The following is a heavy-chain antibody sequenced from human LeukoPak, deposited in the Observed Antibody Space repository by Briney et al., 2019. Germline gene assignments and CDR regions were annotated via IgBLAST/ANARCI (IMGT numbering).Heavy chain of an antibody. D-gene: IGHD1-26*01. CDR2: ISAYNGNT. V-gene: IGHV1-18*01. J-gene: IGHJ4*02. CDR3: ASGGATTSFDS. CDR1: GFTFSSYG. Sequence: ASVKVSCKASGFTFSSYGFSWVRQAPGQGLEWMGWISAYNGNTNYAQKLQGRVTMTTDTSTSTAYMDLRSLRSDDTAVYYCASGGATTSFDSWGQGTLITVSS.